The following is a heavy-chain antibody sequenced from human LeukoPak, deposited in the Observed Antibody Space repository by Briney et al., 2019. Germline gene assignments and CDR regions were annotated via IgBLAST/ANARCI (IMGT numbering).Heavy chain of an antibody. J-gene: IGHJ6*02. CDR1: GFTFSSYA. Sequence: PGGSLRLSCAASGFTFSSYAMSWVRQAPGKGLEWVSAISGSGGSTYYADSVKGRFTISRDNSKNTLYLQMNSLRAEDTAVYYCAKDLLYSSSRVGFYYGMDVWGQGTTVTVSS. D-gene: IGHD6-13*01. CDR3: AKDLLYSSSRVGFYYGMDV. V-gene: IGHV3-23*01. CDR2: ISGSGGST.